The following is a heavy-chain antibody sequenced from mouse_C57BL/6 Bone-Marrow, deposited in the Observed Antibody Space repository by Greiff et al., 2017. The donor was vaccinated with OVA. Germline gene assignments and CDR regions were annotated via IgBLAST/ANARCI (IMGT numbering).Heavy chain of an antibody. J-gene: IGHJ3*01. Sequence: QVQLQQPGAELVRPGSSVKLSCKASGYTFTSYWMHWVKQRPIQGLEWIGNIDPSDSDTHYNQKFKDKATLTVDKSSSTAYMQLSSLTSEDSAVYYCAREGGSWFAYWGQGTLVTVSA. V-gene: IGHV1-52*01. CDR3: AREGGSWFAY. CDR2: IDPSDSDT. CDR1: GYTFTSYW.